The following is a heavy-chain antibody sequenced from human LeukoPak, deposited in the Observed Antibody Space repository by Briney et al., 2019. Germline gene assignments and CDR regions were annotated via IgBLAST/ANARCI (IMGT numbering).Heavy chain of an antibody. CDR3: ARDWGSSGWYNWFDP. D-gene: IGHD6-19*01. Sequence: GGSLRLSCAVSGFSIGNYGMHWVRQAPDKGLGWVAMISHDGGAKYYGDSVKGRLTISRDNSENTLYLQMNSLRVEDTAVYYCARDWGSSGWYNWFDPWGQGTLVTVSS. CDR2: ISHDGGAK. V-gene: IGHV3-30*03. J-gene: IGHJ5*02. CDR1: GFSIGNYG.